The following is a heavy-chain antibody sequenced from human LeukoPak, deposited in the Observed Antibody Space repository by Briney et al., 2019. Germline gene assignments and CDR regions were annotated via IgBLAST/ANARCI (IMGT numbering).Heavy chain of an antibody. CDR2: TYYRSKWYN. Sequence: SQTLSLTCAISGDSVSSNSAAWNWIRQSPSRGLEWLGRTYYRSKWYNDYAVPVKSRITINPDTSKNQFSLQLNSVTPEDTAVYYCARALSIVGAHSHGKDVWGQGTTVTVSS. V-gene: IGHV6-1*01. CDR3: ARALSIVGAHSHGKDV. J-gene: IGHJ6*02. CDR1: GDSVSSNSAA. D-gene: IGHD1-26*01.